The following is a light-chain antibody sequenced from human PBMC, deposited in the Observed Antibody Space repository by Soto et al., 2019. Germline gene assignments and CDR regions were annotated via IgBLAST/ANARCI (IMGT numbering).Light chain of an antibody. CDR2: GAS. CDR3: QQYSSPPRT. Sequence: ESVLTQSPGTLSLSPGERATLSCRASQSVSSSYLAWYQQKPGQAPRLLIEGASDRATGIPDRFSVSGSETDFPLTISRLEPEDFAVYYCQQYSSPPRTVGQGPKVEI. J-gene: IGKJ1*01. V-gene: IGKV3-20*01. CDR1: QSVSSSY.